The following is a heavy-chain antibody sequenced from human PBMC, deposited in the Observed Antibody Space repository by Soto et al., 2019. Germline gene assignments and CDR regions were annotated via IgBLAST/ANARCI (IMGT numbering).Heavy chain of an antibody. Sequence: LRLSCSASGFTFSSYAMHWVRQAPGKGLEYVSGIRGNGDPPFYADSVKGRFTISRDNSKNTLYLQMSSLSADDTAVYYCVKSRGGNNFDFFDWGQGALVTVSS. CDR3: VKSRGGNNFDFFD. CDR2: IRGNGDPP. CDR1: GFTFSSYA. J-gene: IGHJ4*02. V-gene: IGHV3-64D*06. D-gene: IGHD5-12*01.